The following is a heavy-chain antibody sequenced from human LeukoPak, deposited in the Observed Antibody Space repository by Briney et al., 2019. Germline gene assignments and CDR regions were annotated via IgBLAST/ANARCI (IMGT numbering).Heavy chain of an antibody. CDR1: GGSISSSSYY. D-gene: IGHD3-22*01. CDR2: IYYSGST. Sequence: SETLSLTCTVSGGSISSSSYYWGWMRQPPGKGLEWIGSIYYSGSTNYNPSLKSRVTMSVDTSKNQFSLKLSSVTAADTAVYYCARVYDSSGYYYVSAFDIWGQGTMVTVSS. V-gene: IGHV4-39*07. J-gene: IGHJ3*02. CDR3: ARVYDSSGYYYVSAFDI.